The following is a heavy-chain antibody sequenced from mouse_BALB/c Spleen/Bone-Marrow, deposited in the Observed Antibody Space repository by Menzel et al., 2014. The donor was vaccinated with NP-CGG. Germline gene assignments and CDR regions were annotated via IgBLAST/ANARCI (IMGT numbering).Heavy chain of an antibody. D-gene: IGHD4-1*01. V-gene: IGHV14-3*02. CDR2: IDPANGNT. J-gene: IGHJ4*01. CDR1: GFDIKDTY. CDR3: ARWEYYAMDY. Sequence: VQLQQSGAELVKPGASVKLSCTASGFDIKDTYMHWVKQRPEQGLEWIGRIDPANGNTKYDPKFQGKATITADTSSNAAYLQLSSLTSEDTAVYYCARWEYYAMDYWGQGTSVTVSS.